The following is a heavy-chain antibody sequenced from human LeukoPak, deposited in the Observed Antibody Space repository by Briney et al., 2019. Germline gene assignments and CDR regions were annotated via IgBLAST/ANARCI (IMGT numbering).Heavy chain of an antibody. J-gene: IGHJ4*02. D-gene: IGHD1-26*01. CDR1: GYTLTSYD. Sequence: ASVKVSCKASGYTLTSYDINWVRQATGQGLEWMGWMNPNSGNTGYAQKFQGRVTITRNTSISTAYTELSSLRSEDTAVYYCARGLGSRNDYWGQGTLVTVSS. CDR3: ARGLGSRNDY. CDR2: MNPNSGNT. V-gene: IGHV1-8*03.